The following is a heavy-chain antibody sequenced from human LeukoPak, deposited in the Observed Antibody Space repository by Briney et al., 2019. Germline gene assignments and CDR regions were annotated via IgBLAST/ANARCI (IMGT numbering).Heavy chain of an antibody. V-gene: IGHV3-15*07. CDR2: IKSKADGGTI. CDR3: AKDKVGATDY. Sequence: GFPRLSCAASGFTFTNPWMNWVRQAPGKGLEWVGRIKSKADGGTIDYAAPVKGRFTISRDNSKNTLYLQMNSLRAEDTAVYYCAKDKVGATDYWGQGTLVTVSS. J-gene: IGHJ4*02. CDR1: GFTFTNPW. D-gene: IGHD1-26*01.